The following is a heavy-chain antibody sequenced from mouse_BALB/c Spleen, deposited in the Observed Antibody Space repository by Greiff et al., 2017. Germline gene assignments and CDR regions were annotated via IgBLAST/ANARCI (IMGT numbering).Heavy chain of an antibody. CDR1: GFAFSSYD. V-gene: IGHV5-12-1*01. D-gene: IGHD2-12*01. Sequence: DVMLVESGGGLVKPGGSLKLSCAASGFAFSSYDMSWVRQTPEKRLEWVAYISSGGGSTYYPDTVKGRFTISRDNAKNTLYLPMSSLKSEDTAMYYCARHEIRHWFMDYWGQGTSVTVSS. CDR3: ARHEIRHWFMDY. CDR2: ISSGGGST. J-gene: IGHJ4*01.